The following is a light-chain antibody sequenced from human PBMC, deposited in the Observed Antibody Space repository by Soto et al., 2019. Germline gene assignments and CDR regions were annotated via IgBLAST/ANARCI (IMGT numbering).Light chain of an antibody. CDR2: IAS. CDR1: QSISNY. J-gene: IGKJ1*01. Sequence: DVHITQSPASLSASVGDRVTIPCRASQSISNYLNWYQQKPGKAPNLLIYIASNLHSGVPSRFSGSGSGTDFTLTISSLQPEDFATYYCQQTYSTPPTFGQGTKVDIK. V-gene: IGKV1-39*01. CDR3: QQTYSTPPT.